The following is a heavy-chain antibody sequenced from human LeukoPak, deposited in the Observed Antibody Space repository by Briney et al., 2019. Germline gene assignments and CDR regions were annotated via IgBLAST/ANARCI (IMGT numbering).Heavy chain of an antibody. CDR1: GGSISSYY. D-gene: IGHD5-18*01. J-gene: IGHJ2*01. Sequence: PSETLSLTCTVSGGSISSYYWSWIRQPPGKGLKWIGYIYYSGSTSYSPSLRSRVTISVDTSKNQFSLKLSSVTAADTAVYYCATSDGYSYGPIGWYFDLWGRGTLVTVSS. CDR2: IYYSGST. CDR3: ATSDGYSYGPIGWYFDL. V-gene: IGHV4-59*01.